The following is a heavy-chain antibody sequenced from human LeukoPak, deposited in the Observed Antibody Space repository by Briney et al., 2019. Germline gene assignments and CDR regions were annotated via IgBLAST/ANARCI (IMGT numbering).Heavy chain of an antibody. CDR2: IYHSGNT. J-gene: IGHJ4*02. V-gene: IGHV4-38-2*01. Sequence: SETLSLTCGVSGSSISSGNYWGWIRQPPGQGLEWIGTIYHSGNTYYNPSLKSRVILSVDTSKNQFSLNLNSVTAADTAVYFCARGGFCSGPTCYSLWFWGPGTLVTVSS. CDR1: GSSISSGNY. CDR3: ARGGFCSGPTCYSLWF. D-gene: IGHD2-15*01.